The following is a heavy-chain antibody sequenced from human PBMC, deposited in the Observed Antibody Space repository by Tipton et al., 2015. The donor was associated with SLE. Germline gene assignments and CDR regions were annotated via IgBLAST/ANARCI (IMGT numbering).Heavy chain of an antibody. CDR2: IYYSGST. CDR1: GGSVSSGSYY. CDR3: ATVGQWLALGDFDY. D-gene: IGHD6-19*01. J-gene: IGHJ4*02. Sequence: LRLSCTVSGGSVSSGSYYWSWIRQPPGKGLEWIGSIYYSGSTYYNPSLKSRVTISVDTSKNQFSLKLSSVTAADTAVYYCATVGQWLALGDFDYWGQGTLVTVSS. V-gene: IGHV4-39*01.